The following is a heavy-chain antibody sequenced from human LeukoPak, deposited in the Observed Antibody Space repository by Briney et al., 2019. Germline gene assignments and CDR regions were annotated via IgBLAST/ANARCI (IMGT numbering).Heavy chain of an antibody. CDR3: ATRGVGTTYY. V-gene: IGHV3-23*01. Sequence: GGSLRLSCAAPGLTLRNFAMSWVRQPPGKGLEWVSAIGGGITNTFYAASVEGRFTLSRDNSKNTLFLQMNSLRAEDTAVYFCATRGVGTTYYWGQGTLVTVSS. D-gene: IGHD1/OR15-1a*01. J-gene: IGHJ4*02. CDR1: GLTLRNFA. CDR2: IGGGITNT.